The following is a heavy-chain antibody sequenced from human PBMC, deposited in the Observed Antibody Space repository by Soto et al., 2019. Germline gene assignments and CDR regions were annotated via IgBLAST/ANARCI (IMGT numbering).Heavy chain of an antibody. CDR1: GFTFSSYS. D-gene: IGHD3-3*01. V-gene: IGHV3-21*01. Sequence: EVQLVESGGGLVKPGGSLRLSCAASGFTFSSYSMNWVRQAPGKGLEWVSSISSSSSYIYYADSVKGRFTISRDNAKNSLYLQMNSLRAEDTAVYYCARDRQPLDFPTDYWGQGTLVTVSS. J-gene: IGHJ4*02. CDR2: ISSSSSYI. CDR3: ARDRQPLDFPTDY.